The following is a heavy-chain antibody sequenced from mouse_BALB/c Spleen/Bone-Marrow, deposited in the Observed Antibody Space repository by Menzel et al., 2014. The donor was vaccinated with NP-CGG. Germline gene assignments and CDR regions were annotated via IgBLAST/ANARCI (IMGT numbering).Heavy chain of an antibody. Sequence: QVQLQQPGAELVRPGASVKVSCKASGYTFTSYWINWVKQRPGQGLEWIGNIYPSDSYTNYNQNFKDKATLTVDKSSSTTYMQLSSPTSEDSAVYYCTRQYVNYYAMDYWCQGTSVTVSS. V-gene: IGHV1-69*02. CDR1: GYTFTSYW. J-gene: IGHJ4*01. D-gene: IGHD2-10*02. CDR3: TRQYVNYYAMDY. CDR2: IYPSDSYT.